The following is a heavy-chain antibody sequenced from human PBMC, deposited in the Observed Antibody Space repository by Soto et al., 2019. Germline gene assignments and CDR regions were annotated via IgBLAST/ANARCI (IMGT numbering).Heavy chain of an antibody. Sequence: SETLSLTCAVYGVSFSGYYWNWIRQPPGKGLEWIGEINHSGSTNCNPSLKSRVTISVDTSKNQFSLKLSSVAAADTAVYYCARVSGIYYYGMDVWGQGTTVTVSS. CDR3: ARVSGIYYYGMDV. V-gene: IGHV4-34*01. J-gene: IGHJ6*02. D-gene: IGHD3-10*01. CDR1: GVSFSGYY. CDR2: INHSGST.